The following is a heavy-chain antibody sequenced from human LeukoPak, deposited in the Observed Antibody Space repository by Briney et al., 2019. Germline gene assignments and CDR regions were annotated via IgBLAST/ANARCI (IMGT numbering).Heavy chain of an antibody. CDR2: IYSGGST. Sequence: PGGSLRLSCAASGFTVSSNYMSWVRQAPGKGLEWVSVIYSGGSTYYADSVKGRFTISRDNSKNTLYLQMNSLRAEDTAVYYCARGMTTVTMAKGIFDYWGQGTLVIVSS. J-gene: IGHJ4*02. CDR1: GFTVSSNY. V-gene: IGHV3-53*01. D-gene: IGHD4-17*01. CDR3: ARGMTTVTMAKGIFDY.